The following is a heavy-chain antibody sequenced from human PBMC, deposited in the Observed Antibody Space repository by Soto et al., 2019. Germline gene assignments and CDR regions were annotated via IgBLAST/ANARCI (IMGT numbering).Heavy chain of an antibody. CDR2: ILYDGSKE. CDR3: AKGLALMADH. D-gene: IGHD2-21*01. Sequence: GSLRLSCTDSGFSFNTYVMDWVRQAPGKGLEWVARILYDGSKEYYADPVKGRFTISRDNSKNTLYLQMDRLRVEDTAVYFCAKGLALMADHWGQGTPVTVSS. V-gene: IGHV3-30*18. J-gene: IGHJ4*02. CDR1: GFSFNTYV.